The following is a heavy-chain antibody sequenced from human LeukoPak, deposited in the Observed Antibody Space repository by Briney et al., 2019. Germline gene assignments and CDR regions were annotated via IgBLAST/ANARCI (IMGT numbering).Heavy chain of an antibody. J-gene: IGHJ4*02. CDR3: ASTQLWFRELYFDY. D-gene: IGHD3-10*01. CDR2: IYYSGST. CDR1: GGSISSYY. V-gene: IGHV4-59*01. Sequence: SETLSLTCTVSGGSISSYYWSWIRQPPGKGLEWIGYIYYSGSTNYNPSLKSRVTISVDTSKNQFSPKLSSVTAADTAVYHCASTQLWFRELYFDYWGQGTLVTVSS.